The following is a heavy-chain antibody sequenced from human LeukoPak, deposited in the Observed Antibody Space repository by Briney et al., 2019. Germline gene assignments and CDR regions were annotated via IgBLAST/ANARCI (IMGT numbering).Heavy chain of an antibody. CDR2: IDPSDSYT. Sequence: GESLRISCKGSGSSFTSYWISWVRQLPGKGLEWMGRIDPSDSYTNYSPSFQGHVTISADKSISTAYLQWSSLKASDTAMYYCARQISPVAGLAYWGQGTLVTVSS. V-gene: IGHV5-10-1*01. D-gene: IGHD6-19*01. CDR1: GSSFTSYW. CDR3: ARQISPVAGLAY. J-gene: IGHJ4*02.